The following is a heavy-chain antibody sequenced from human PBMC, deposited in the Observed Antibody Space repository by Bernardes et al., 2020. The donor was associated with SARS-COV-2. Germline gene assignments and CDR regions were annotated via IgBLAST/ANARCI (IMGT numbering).Heavy chain of an antibody. D-gene: IGHD5-12*01. V-gene: IGHV2-5*02. CDR1: DFSLSTTGVS. CDR2: IYWDNDK. J-gene: IGHJ4*02. Sequence: SGPTLLKPTQTLTLTCTFSDFSLSTTGVSVGWIRQPPGKTLEWLGFIYWDNDKRYSPSLQSRLTITKGTSNNQVVLRMTIMDPVDTATYYCVHSYSGSDVALDYWGQGILVTVSS. CDR3: VHSYSGSDVALDY.